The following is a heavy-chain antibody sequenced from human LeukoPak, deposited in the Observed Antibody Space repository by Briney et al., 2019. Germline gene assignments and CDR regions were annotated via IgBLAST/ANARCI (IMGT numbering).Heavy chain of an antibody. CDR1: GYTFTNYD. CDR3: ARGARGSGNYEWFDS. Sequence: ASLKVSCKASGYTFTNYDINWVLQATGQGLEWMGWMNPKSDNTGYAQKFQGRVTMTRNTSISTAYMELSSLKSEDTAVYYCARGARGSGNYEWFDSWGQGTLVTVSS. D-gene: IGHD3-10*01. CDR2: MNPKSDNT. V-gene: IGHV1-8*01. J-gene: IGHJ5*01.